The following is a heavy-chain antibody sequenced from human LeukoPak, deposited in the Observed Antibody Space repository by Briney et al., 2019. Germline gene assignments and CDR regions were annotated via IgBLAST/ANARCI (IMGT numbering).Heavy chain of an antibody. J-gene: IGHJ4*02. D-gene: IGHD5-18*01. CDR2: ISGSGSTT. CDR3: AKDLGYSYGFDY. Sequence: PGGSLRLSCAASGFTFSSYAMNWVRQAPGKGLEWVSAISGSGSTTYYADSVKGRFTISRDNSKNTLYLQMNSLRAEDTAVYYCAKDLGYSYGFDYWGQGTLVTVSS. CDR1: GFTFSSYA. V-gene: IGHV3-23*01.